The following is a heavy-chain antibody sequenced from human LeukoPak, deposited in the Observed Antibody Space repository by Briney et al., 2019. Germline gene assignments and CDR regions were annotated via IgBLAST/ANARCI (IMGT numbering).Heavy chain of an antibody. V-gene: IGHV3-23*01. D-gene: IGHD6-19*01. CDR3: AKGQIQWLISFDY. J-gene: IGHJ4*02. CDR1: GFTFSSYA. CDR2: IGVSSGFT. Sequence: GGSLRLSCAASGFTFSSYAMSWVREAPGKGLEWVSTIGVSSGFTYYADSVKGRFTISRDDSKNTLYLQMNSLRADDTAAYYCAKGQIQWLISFDYWGQGTLVTGTS.